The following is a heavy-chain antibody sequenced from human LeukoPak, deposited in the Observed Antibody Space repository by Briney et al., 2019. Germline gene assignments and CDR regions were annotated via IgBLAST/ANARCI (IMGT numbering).Heavy chain of an antibody. CDR3: ARRSAGGWTDY. CDR2: MNPENGNT. D-gene: IGHD6-19*01. V-gene: IGHV1-8*01. Sequence: ASVKVSCKASGYTFSSNDINWVRQATGQVLEWMGWMNPENGNTGYAERFQGRVTLTRNTSISTAYMELSSLGSEDTAVYYCARRSAGGWTDYWGQGTLVTVSS. J-gene: IGHJ4*02. CDR1: GYTFSSND.